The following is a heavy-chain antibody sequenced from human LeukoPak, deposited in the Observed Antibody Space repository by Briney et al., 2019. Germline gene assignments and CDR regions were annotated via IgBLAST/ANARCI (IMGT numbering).Heavy chain of an antibody. CDR2: IYHSGST. J-gene: IGHJ4*02. D-gene: IGHD3-10*01. CDR1: GGSISSYY. Sequence: SETLSLTCTVSGGSISSYYWSWIRQPPGKGLEWIGYIYHSGSTNYNPSLKSRVTISVDTSKNQFSLKLSSVTAADTAVYYCVRRASEGNLDYWGQGTLVTVSS. CDR3: VRRASEGNLDY. V-gene: IGHV4-59*08.